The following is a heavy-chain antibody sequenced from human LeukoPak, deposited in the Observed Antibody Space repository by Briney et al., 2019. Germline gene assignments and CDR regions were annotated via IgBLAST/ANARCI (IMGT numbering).Heavy chain of an antibody. J-gene: IGHJ4*02. Sequence: PSETLSLTSTVSGGSICSYYWSWIPQPAGKGLEWIGRIYTSESTNYNPSLKSRVTMSVDTSKHQFSLKLSSVTAADTAVYYCARDHDSWRSDYWGQGTLVTVSS. V-gene: IGHV4-4*07. CDR3: ARDHDSWRSDY. CDR1: GGSICSYY. D-gene: IGHD6-13*01. CDR2: IYTSEST.